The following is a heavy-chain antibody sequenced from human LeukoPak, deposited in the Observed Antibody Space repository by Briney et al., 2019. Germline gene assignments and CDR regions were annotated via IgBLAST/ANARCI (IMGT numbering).Heavy chain of an antibody. Sequence: PGGSLRLSCAASGFTVSSNYMSWVRQAPGKGLEWVSVIYSGGSTYYADSVKGSFTISRDNSKNTLYLQMNSLRAEDTAVYYCARGKYSSSWYWFDPWGQGTLVTVSS. V-gene: IGHV3-66*01. J-gene: IGHJ5*02. CDR1: GFTVSSNY. D-gene: IGHD6-13*01. CDR3: ARGKYSSSWYWFDP. CDR2: IYSGGST.